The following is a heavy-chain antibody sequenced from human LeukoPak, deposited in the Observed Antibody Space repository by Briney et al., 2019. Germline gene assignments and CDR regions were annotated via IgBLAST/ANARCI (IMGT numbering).Heavy chain of an antibody. CDR1: GFTFRDHY. J-gene: IGHJ4*02. CDR3: WKTSFNRN. V-gene: IGHV3-11*04. D-gene: IGHD1-1*01. CDR2: ISSDGTTI. Sequence: PGTXLRLSCAASGFTFRDHYMGWIRQAPGKGVEWISYISSDGTTIYYTDSVKGRFTIARDNAKNLLVLQMNSLRAEDTAVYYCWKTSFNRNWGQGTLVSVSS.